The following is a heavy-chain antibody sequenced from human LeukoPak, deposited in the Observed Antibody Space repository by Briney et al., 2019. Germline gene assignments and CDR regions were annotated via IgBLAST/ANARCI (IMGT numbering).Heavy chain of an antibody. CDR1: GFTFSSYA. D-gene: IGHD3-3*01. CDR2: ISGSGGST. J-gene: IGHJ6*02. CDR3: AKVYWSGYYTGDYYYYGMDV. V-gene: IGHV3-23*01. Sequence: GGSLRLSCAASGFTFSSYAMSWVRQAPGRGLEWVSAISGSGGSTYYADSVKGRFTISRDNSKTSLYLQMNSLRAEDTALYYCAKVYWSGYYTGDYYYYGMDVWGQGTTVTVSS.